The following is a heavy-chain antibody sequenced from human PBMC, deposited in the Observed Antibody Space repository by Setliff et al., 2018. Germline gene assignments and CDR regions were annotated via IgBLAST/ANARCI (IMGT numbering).Heavy chain of an antibody. CDR3: ARDPCCESKKYYGMDV. D-gene: IGHD2-15*01. Sequence: PGGSLRLSCAASGFTFTSYAMRWVRQAPGKGLEWVSSISGSGGSTYYADSVKGCFTISRDNSNNALYLQMNSLRAEDTAVYYCARDPCCESKKYYGMDVWGQGTTVTVSS. CDR2: ISGSGGST. J-gene: IGHJ6*02. CDR1: GFTFTSYA. V-gene: IGHV3-23*01.